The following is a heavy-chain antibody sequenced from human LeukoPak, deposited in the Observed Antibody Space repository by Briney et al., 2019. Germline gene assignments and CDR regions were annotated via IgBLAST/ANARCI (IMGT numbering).Heavy chain of an antibody. CDR1: GLTVSSNY. J-gene: IGHJ4*02. CDR3: ASLDSLVRGVQFDY. D-gene: IGHD3-10*01. V-gene: IGHV3-53*01. Sequence: GGSLRLSCAASGLTVSSNYMSWVRQAPGKGLEWVSVFYGGGTTYYADSVKGRFTISRDNSKNTLYLQMNSLRAEHTAVYYCASLDSLVRGVQFDYWGQGTLVTVSS. CDR2: FYGGGTT.